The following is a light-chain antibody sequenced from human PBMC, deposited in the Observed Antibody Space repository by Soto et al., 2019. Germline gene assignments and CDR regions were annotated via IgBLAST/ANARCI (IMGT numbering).Light chain of an antibody. V-gene: IGKV1-5*01. CDR2: DAS. J-gene: IGKJ1*01. CDR1: QSISRW. CDR3: QQYNSYPWT. Sequence: DIQMTQSPSTVSASVGDRVTITCRASQSISRWLAWYRQKPGKAPKLLIYDASNLERGGPSRFSGSGSGTEFTLTLSSLQPDDFATYYCQQYNSYPWTFGQGTKVEIK.